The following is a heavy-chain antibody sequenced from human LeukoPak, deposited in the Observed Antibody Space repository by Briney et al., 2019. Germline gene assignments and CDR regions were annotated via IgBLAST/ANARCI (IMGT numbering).Heavy chain of an antibody. D-gene: IGHD6-13*01. CDR2: ISNSGGST. CDR1: GFIFSRYG. J-gene: IGHJ6*02. Sequence: GGSLRLSCVASGFIFSRYGMHWVRQAPGKGLQYVSAISNSGGSTYYANSVKGRFTISRDNSKNTLYLQMGSLRGEDMAVYYCARGLITGAAGTYYYYGMDVWGQGTTVTVSS. V-gene: IGHV3-64*01. CDR3: ARGLITGAAGTYYYYGMDV.